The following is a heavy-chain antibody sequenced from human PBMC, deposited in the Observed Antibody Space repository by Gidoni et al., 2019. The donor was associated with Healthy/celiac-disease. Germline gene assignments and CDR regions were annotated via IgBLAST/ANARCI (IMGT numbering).Heavy chain of an antibody. CDR2: ISGSGGST. Sequence: EVQLVESGGGLVQPGGSLSLSCAASGFTFSSYALSWVRQAPGKGLEWVSAISGSGGSTYYADSVKGRFTISRDNSKNTLYLQMNSLRAEDTAVYYCAKSGLNYYDSSGYSDYWGQGTLVTVSS. V-gene: IGHV3-23*04. D-gene: IGHD3-22*01. J-gene: IGHJ4*02. CDR3: AKSGLNYYDSSGYSDY. CDR1: GFTFSSYA.